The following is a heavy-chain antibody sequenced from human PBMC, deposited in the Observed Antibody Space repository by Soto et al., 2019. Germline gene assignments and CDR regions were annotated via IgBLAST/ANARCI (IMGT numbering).Heavy chain of an antibody. J-gene: IGHJ6*02. CDR3: XXXXXXGPMDV. CDR2: IYDGSNK. V-gene: IGHV3-30*03. Sequence: QVQLVESGGGVVQPGRSLRLSCAASGFTFSSYGMHWVRQAPGKGLEWVAVIYDGSNKYYADSVKGRFTISRDNSKNTLYLQMNSLRAEXTXXXXXXXXXXXGPMDVWGQGTTVTVSS. CDR1: GFTFSSYG.